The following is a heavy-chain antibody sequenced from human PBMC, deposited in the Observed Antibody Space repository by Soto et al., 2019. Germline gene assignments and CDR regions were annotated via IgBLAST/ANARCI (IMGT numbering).Heavy chain of an antibody. Sequence: SETLSLTCTVSGGSISNSYWSWLRQSPGKGLEWIGYIYSSGSTNYNPSLKGRVTISIDTSKNQFSLKLTSLIAADTAVYYCAREHPGSHTVTTVSGYFDNWGQGTLVTVSS. V-gene: IGHV4-4*08. J-gene: IGHJ4*02. CDR3: AREHPGSHTVTTVSGYFDN. CDR1: GGSISNSY. CDR2: IYSSGST. D-gene: IGHD4-17*01.